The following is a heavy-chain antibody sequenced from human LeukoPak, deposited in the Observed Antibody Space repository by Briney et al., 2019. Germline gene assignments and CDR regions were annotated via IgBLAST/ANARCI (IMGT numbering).Heavy chain of an antibody. Sequence: GESLKISCKGSGYSFTSYWIGWVRQMPGKGLEWMGIIYPGDSDTRYSPSFQGQVTISADKSISTAYLQWSSLKASDTAMYYCARTYYDFWSGKYYFDYWGQGTLVTVPS. CDR3: ARTYYDFWSGKYYFDY. D-gene: IGHD3-3*01. CDR2: IYPGDSDT. J-gene: IGHJ4*02. CDR1: GYSFTSYW. V-gene: IGHV5-51*01.